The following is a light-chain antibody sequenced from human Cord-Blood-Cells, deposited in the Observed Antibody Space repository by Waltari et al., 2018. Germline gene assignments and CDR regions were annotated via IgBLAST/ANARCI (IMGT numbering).Light chain of an antibody. CDR2: AAS. Sequence: DIQLTQSPSFLTASVGDRVTITCRASQGICSYLACYQPKPGKAPKPLIYAASTLQSGVPSRFSGSGSGTEFTLTISSLQPEDFATYYCQQLNSYPFTFGPGTKVDIK. CDR3: QQLNSYPFT. CDR1: QGICSY. J-gene: IGKJ3*01. V-gene: IGKV1-9*01.